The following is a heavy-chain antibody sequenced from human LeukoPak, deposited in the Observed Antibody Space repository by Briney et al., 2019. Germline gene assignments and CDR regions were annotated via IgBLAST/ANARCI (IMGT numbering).Heavy chain of an antibody. Sequence: PGGSLRLSCAASGFSFRSFWMSWVRQAPGKGLEWVASIKEDGSDKYYVESVKGRFTVSRENARNSLYLQMNSLRAEDTAVYYCARGRGTMVRGRSGPQFRWFDPWGQGTLVTVSS. CDR1: GFSFRSFW. CDR2: IKEDGSDK. CDR3: ARGRGTMVRGRSGPQFRWFDP. J-gene: IGHJ5*02. D-gene: IGHD3-10*01. V-gene: IGHV3-7*02.